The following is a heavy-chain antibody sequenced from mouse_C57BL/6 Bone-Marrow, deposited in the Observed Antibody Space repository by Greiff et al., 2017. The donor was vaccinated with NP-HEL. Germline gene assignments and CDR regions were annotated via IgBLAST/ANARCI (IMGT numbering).Heavy chain of an antibody. Sequence: EVQLQQSGPELVKPGASVKISCKASGYTFTDYYMNWVKQSHGKSLEWIGDINPNNGGTSYNQKFKGKATLTVDKSSSTAYMELRSLTSEDSAVYYCARDTTVVEHFDYWGQGTTLTVSS. V-gene: IGHV1-26*01. D-gene: IGHD1-1*01. CDR1: GYTFTDYY. CDR3: ARDTTVVEHFDY. CDR2: INPNNGGT. J-gene: IGHJ2*01.